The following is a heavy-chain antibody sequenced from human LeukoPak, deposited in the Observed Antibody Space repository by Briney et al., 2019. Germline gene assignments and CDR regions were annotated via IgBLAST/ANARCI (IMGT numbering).Heavy chain of an antibody. Sequence: ASVKVSCKASGYTFTSYAMHWVRQAPGQRLEWMGWINAGNGNTKYSQKFQGRVTITRDTSASTAYMELSSLRSEDTAVYYCASPGPRYCSGGSCCSFHYYGMDVWGQGTTVTVSS. V-gene: IGHV1-3*01. CDR2: INAGNGNT. D-gene: IGHD2-15*01. CDR1: GYTFTSYA. J-gene: IGHJ6*02. CDR3: ASPGPRYCSGGSCCSFHYYGMDV.